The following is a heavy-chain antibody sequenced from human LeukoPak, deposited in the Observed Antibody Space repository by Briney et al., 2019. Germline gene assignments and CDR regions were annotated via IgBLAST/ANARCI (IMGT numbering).Heavy chain of an antibody. CDR3: ATTSGYFYY. V-gene: IGHV1-2*06. D-gene: IGHD1-26*01. J-gene: IGHJ4*02. Sequence: ASVKVPCKASAYTFTDYYVHWVRQAPGQGLEWMGRINPSSGDTNYAQNFQGRVTMTRDTPISTAYMELSRLRSDDTAVYYCATTSGYFYYWGQGTLVTVSS. CDR1: AYTFTDYY. CDR2: INPSSGDT.